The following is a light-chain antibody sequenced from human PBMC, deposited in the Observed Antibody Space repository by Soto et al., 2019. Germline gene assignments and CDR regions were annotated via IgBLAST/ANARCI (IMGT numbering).Light chain of an antibody. CDR2: DAS. Sequence: EIVMTQSPAHLSVSPGERATLSGRASQSVSSNLAWYQQKPGQAPRLLIYDASSRATGIPDRFSGGGSGTDFTLTISRLEPEDFAVYYCQQFSSYPLTFGGGTKVDIK. V-gene: IGKV3-20*01. J-gene: IGKJ4*01. CDR3: QQFSSYPLT. CDR1: QSVSSN.